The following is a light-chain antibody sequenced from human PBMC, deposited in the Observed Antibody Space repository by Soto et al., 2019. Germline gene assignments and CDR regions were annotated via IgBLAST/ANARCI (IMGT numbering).Light chain of an antibody. CDR3: QQYNNWPPFT. Sequence: EFVLTQSPGTLSLSPGERATLSCRASQSVSSTLLAWYQQKPGQPPRLLIYGASTRGTGIPDRFSGSGSGTDFTLTISRLEPEDFAVYYCQQYNNWPPFTFGPGTKVDIK. CDR2: GAS. CDR1: QSVSSTL. V-gene: IGKV3-20*01. J-gene: IGKJ3*01.